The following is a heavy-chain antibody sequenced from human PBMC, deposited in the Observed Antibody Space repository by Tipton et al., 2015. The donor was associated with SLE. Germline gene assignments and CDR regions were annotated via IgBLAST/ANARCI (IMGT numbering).Heavy chain of an antibody. CDR1: GGSISSYY. Sequence: LSLTCTVFGGSISSYYWSWIRQPPGKGLEWVSFISDSSSEIYYADSVQGRFTMSRDSSKNTVDLHLNSLRDEDTAVYYCATRLPPIRWGQGTMVTVSS. CDR2: ISDSSSEI. CDR3: ATRLPPIR. D-gene: IGHD6-25*01. V-gene: IGHV3-21*04. J-gene: IGHJ3*01.